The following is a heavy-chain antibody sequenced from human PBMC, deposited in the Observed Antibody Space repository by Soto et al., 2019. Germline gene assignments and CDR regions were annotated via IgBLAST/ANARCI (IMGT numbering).Heavy chain of an antibody. Sequence: EVQLVESGGGLVQPGGSLRLSCAASGFTFSASDMHWVRQPTGKGLEWVAAIGTLHDTYYPDSVKGRFTISRDNAKNSFYLEMNGLRAGDPAVYYWTKKGFYMDGGGGWLDPWGQGTLVTVSS. V-gene: IGHV3-13*01. CDR2: IGTLHDT. CDR3: TKKGFYMDGGGGWLDP. CDR1: GFTFSASD. D-gene: IGHD3-16*01. J-gene: IGHJ5*02.